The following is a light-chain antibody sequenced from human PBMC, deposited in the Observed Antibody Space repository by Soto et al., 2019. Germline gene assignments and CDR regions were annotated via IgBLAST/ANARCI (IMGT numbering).Light chain of an antibody. CDR2: GAS. CDR1: QSVSNN. Sequence: IVMTQSPATLSLSPGERATLSCRASQSVSNNLAWYQQKRGLPPRLLIYGASTRATGIPVRFSGSGSGTDFTLTISSLQSEDFAVYYCQQRNNWPSTTFGPGTKVDIK. V-gene: IGKV3-15*01. CDR3: QQRNNWPSTT. J-gene: IGKJ3*01.